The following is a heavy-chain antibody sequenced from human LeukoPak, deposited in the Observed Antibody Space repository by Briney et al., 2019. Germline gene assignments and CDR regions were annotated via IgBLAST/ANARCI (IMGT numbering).Heavy chain of an antibody. CDR2: IKTDGYDK. D-gene: IGHD3-3*01. J-gene: IGHJ4*02. CDR3: AKDLLSGWSHQPFDY. Sequence: PGGSLRLSCAASGFTFSNYWMGWVRQAPGKGLEWVANIKTDGYDKYYADSVKGRFTISRDNSKNTLYLQMNSLRAEDTALYYCAKDLLSGWSHQPFDYWGQGTLVTVSS. CDR1: GFTFSNYW. V-gene: IGHV3-7*01.